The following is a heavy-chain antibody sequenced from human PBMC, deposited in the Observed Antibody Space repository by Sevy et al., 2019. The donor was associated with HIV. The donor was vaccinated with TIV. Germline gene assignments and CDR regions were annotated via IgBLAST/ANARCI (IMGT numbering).Heavy chain of an antibody. D-gene: IGHD3-22*01. CDR1: GYTLAKFS. CDR2: FDPEDGDPEDGKT. Sequence: ASVKVSCKVSGYTLAKFSIHWVRQAHGKGLEWMTSFDPEDGDPEDGKTIYAQKFLGSVTMTEDTSTDTAYMELSSLRSDGTAVYYCATTKDDYDSSGYPFDYWGQGTLVTVSS. V-gene: IGHV1-24*01. J-gene: IGHJ4*02. CDR3: ATTKDDYDSSGYPFDY.